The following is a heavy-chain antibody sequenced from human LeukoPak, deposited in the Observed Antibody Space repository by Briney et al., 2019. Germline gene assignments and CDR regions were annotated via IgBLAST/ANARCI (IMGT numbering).Heavy chain of an antibody. V-gene: IGHV3-7*03. J-gene: IGHJ5*02. CDR2: IKQDGSEK. Sequence: GRSLRLSCAASGFTFSTHAMHWVRQAPGKGLEWVANIKQDGSEKYYVDSVKGRFTISRDNAKNSLYLQMNSLRAEDTAVYYCARDVRRWFDPWGQGTLVTVSS. CDR1: GFTFSTHA. CDR3: ARDVRRWFDP.